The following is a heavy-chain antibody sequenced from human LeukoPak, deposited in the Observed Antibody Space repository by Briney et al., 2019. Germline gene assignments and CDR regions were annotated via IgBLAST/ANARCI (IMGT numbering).Heavy chain of an antibody. CDR1: GGSISSSDFY. V-gene: IGHV4-39*07. CDR2: ISYSGNT. D-gene: IGHD2-2*01. J-gene: IGHJ2*01. Sequence: SETLSLTCTVSGGSISSSDFYWGWIRQPPGKGLEWIGSISYSGNTYYNPSLKSRVTISVDTSKNQFSLKLTAVTAADTAVYFCASLTVGSTSWYFDLWGRGTLVTVSS. CDR3: ASLTVGSTSWYFDL.